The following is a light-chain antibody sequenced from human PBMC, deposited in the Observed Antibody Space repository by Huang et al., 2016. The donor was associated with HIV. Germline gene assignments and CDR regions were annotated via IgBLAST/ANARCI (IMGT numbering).Light chain of an antibody. J-gene: IGKJ1*01. V-gene: IGKV4-1*01. CDR3: LQYYSVPQT. CDR1: QSVLYILSKKNY. Sequence: DIVMTQSPDSLAVSPGERATINCKSSQSVLYILSKKNYLGWFQQKPGRPPKLLIYWATTRESGVPDRFSGSGSGTDFTLTINNLQAEDVAVYFCLQYYSVPQTFGHGTKVEI. CDR2: WAT.